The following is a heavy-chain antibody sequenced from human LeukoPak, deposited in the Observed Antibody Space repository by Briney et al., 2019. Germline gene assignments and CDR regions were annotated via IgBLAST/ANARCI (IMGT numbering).Heavy chain of an antibody. Sequence: GSLRLSCVASGFTFSSYAMSWIRQPPGKGLEWIGYIYYSGSTNYNPSLKSRVTISVDTSKNQFSLKLSSVTAADTAVYYCARGGGVAGTPYNPYDYWGQGTLVTVSS. J-gene: IGHJ4*02. CDR2: IYYSGST. D-gene: IGHD6-19*01. V-gene: IGHV4-59*01. CDR1: GFTFSSYA. CDR3: ARGGGVAGTPYNPYDY.